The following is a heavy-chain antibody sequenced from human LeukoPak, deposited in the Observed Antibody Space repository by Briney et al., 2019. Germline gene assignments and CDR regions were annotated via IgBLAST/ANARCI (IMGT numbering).Heavy chain of an antibody. CDR1: GFTFSSYL. V-gene: IGHV3-7*01. Sequence: GGSLRLSCAASGFTFSSYLMSLVRQAPGKGLEWVANIKQDGSEKYYVDSVKGRFTISRDNAKNSLYVKMKSLRAEDTAVYYCAELGITMIGGVWGKGTTVTISS. CDR2: IKQDGSEK. CDR3: AELGITMIGGV. J-gene: IGHJ6*04. D-gene: IGHD3-10*02.